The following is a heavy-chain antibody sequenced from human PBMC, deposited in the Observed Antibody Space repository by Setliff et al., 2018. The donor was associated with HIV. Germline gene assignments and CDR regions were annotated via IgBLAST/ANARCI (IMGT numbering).Heavy chain of an antibody. CDR2: ISYRGEN. CDR1: GGSIYSRGFF. D-gene: IGHD2-2*01. Sequence: SETLSLTCTVSGGSIYSRGFFWGWVRQPPGKGLEWIGSISYRGENHYNPSFMSRVAISRDNSKNTLYLQMNSLRAEDTAVYYCAKVTSFWFEDYWGQGTLVTVPQ. CDR3: AKVTSFWFEDY. V-gene: IGHV4-39*01. J-gene: IGHJ4*02.